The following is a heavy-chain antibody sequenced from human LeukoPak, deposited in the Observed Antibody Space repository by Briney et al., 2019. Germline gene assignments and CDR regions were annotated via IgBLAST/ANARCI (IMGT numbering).Heavy chain of an antibody. CDR2: IYPGDSDT. V-gene: IGHV5-51*01. Sequence: GESLKISCKGSGYSFTSYWIGWVRQMPGKGLEWMGIIYPGDSDTRYSPSLQGQVTISADKSISTAYLQWSSLKASDTAMYYCARASTQASGWSGGPHYYYYGMDVWGQGPTVTVSS. CDR3: ARASTQASGWSGGPHYYYYGMDV. D-gene: IGHD6-19*01. J-gene: IGHJ6*02. CDR1: GYSFTSYW.